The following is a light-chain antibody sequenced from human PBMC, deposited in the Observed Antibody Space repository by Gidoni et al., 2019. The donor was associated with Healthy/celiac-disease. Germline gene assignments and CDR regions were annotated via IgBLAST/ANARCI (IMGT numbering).Light chain of an antibody. V-gene: IGLV2-11*01. Sequence: QSALTQPRSVSGSPGPSATISCTGTSSDVGGYNYVSWYQQHPGKAPKLMIYDVSKRPSGVPDRFSGSKSGNTASLTISGLQAEDEADYYCCSYAGSYPVVFGGGTKLTVL. CDR3: CSYAGSYPVV. J-gene: IGLJ2*01. CDR2: DVS. CDR1: SSDVGGYNY.